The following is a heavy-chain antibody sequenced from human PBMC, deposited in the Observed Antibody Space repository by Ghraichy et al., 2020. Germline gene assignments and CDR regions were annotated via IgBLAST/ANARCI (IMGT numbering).Heavy chain of an antibody. V-gene: IGHV3-15*01. J-gene: IGHJ4*02. CDR2: IKSKTDGGTT. CDR1: GFTFSNAW. Sequence: GGSLRLSCAASGFTFSNAWMSWVRQAPGKGLEWVGRIKSKTDGGTTDYAAPVKGRFTISRDDSKNTLYLQMNSLKTEDTVVYYCTTDRLVGATYYFDYWGQGTLVTVSS. D-gene: IGHD1-26*01. CDR3: TTDRLVGATYYFDY.